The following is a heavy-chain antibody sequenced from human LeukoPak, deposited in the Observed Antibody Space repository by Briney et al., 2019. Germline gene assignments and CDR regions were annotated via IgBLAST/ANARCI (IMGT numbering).Heavy chain of an antibody. CDR2: INHSGST. V-gene: IGHV4-34*01. D-gene: IGHD3-16*01. J-gene: IGHJ5*02. Sequence: SETLSLTCAVYGGSFSGYSWSWIRQPPGKGLEWIGEINHSGSTNYNPSLKSRVTISVDTSKKQFSLKLSSVTAADTAVYYCARGRLLMWFDPWGQGTLVTFSS. CDR3: ARGRLLMWFDP. CDR1: GGSFSGYS.